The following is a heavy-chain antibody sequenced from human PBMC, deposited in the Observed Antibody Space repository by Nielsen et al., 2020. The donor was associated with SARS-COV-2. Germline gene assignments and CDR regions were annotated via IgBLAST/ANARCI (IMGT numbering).Heavy chain of an antibody. D-gene: IGHD1-26*01. CDR3: ARGHDGGTYYHYYLDV. CDR1: GGSFFGYS. J-gene: IGHJ6*03. V-gene: IGHV4-34*01. Sequence: SETLSPTCGVSGGSFFGYSWTWIRQSPGKGLEWIGDIDHRGNTHSRSSLESRVSIFRDTSKSQVSLRLSSVTAADTAVYVCARGHDGGTYYHYYLDVWGRGTTVTVSS. CDR2: IDHRGNT.